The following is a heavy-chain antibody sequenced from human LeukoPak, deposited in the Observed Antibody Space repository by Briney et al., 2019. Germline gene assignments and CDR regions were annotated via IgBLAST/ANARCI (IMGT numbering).Heavy chain of an antibody. CDR2: IYYSGST. D-gene: IGHD1-14*01. CDR1: GGSISSYY. Sequence: SETLSLTCTVSGGSISSYYWSWLRQPPGKGLEWIGYIYYSGSTNYNPSLKSRVTISVDTSKNQFSLKLSSVTAADTAVYYCAVKEPDDKFDYWGQGTLVTVSS. V-gene: IGHV4-59*12. CDR3: AVKEPDDKFDY. J-gene: IGHJ4*02.